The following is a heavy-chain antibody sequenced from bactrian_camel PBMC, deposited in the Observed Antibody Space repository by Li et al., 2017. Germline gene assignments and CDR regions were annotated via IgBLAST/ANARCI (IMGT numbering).Heavy chain of an antibody. D-gene: IGHD5*01. CDR3: ASGLVASIAYNY. V-gene: IGHV3S1*01. CDR2: IYTSGGST. J-gene: IGHJ4*01. CDR1: GFSFGDDR. Sequence: VQLVESGGGLVQPGGSLTLSCIATGFSFGDDRIQWVRQAPGKGLEWVSSIYTSGGSTYYADSVKGRFTISRDNAKNTLYLQLNSLKTEDTAMYYCASGLVASIAYNYWDQGTQVTVS.